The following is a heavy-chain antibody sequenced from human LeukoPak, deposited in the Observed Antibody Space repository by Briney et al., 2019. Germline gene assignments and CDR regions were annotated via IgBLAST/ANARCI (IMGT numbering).Heavy chain of an antibody. CDR3: ARDNPYGDYV. CDR1: GGSISSSSYY. D-gene: IGHD4-17*01. Sequence: SETLSLTCTVSGGSISSSSYYWGWIRQPPGKGLEWIGSIYYSGSTYYNPSLKSRVTISVDTSKNQFSLKLSSVTAADTAVYYCARDNPYGDYVWGQGTLVTVSS. CDR2: IYYSGST. J-gene: IGHJ4*02. V-gene: IGHV4-39*02.